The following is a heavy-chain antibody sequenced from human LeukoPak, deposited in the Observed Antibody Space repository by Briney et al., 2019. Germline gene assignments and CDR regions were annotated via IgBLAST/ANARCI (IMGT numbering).Heavy chain of an antibody. D-gene: IGHD1-26*01. CDR3: TTDSSGSYEDYYYYYGMDV. J-gene: IGHJ6*02. Sequence: GGSLRLSCAASGFTFRNAWMSWVRQAPGKGLEWVGRIKSKTDGGTTDYAAPVKGRFTISRDDSKNTLYLQMNSLKTEDTAVYYCTTDSSGSYEDYYYYYGMDVWGQGTTVTVSS. V-gene: IGHV3-15*01. CDR1: GFTFRNAW. CDR2: IKSKTDGGTT.